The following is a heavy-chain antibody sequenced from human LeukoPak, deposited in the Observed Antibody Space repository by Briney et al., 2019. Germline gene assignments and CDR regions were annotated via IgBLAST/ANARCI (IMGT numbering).Heavy chain of an antibody. D-gene: IGHD2-21*02. CDR1: GFTFSSSW. V-gene: IGHV3-7*01. J-gene: IGHJ4*02. Sequence: PGGSLRLSCAASGFTFSSSWMDWVRQAPGKGLEWVANIKYDGSEKYYVGSVKGRFTISRDNAKNSLYLQMTSLRAEDTAVYYCAREGETANPLDYWGQGTLVTVSS. CDR2: IKYDGSEK. CDR3: AREGETANPLDY.